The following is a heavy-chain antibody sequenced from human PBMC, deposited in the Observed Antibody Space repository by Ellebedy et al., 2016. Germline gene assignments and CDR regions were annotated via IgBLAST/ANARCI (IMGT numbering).Heavy chain of an antibody. D-gene: IGHD3-10*02. CDR3: ARVRAPPTVRGVILSPYLLDP. CDR1: AYSISSGNS. V-gene: IGHV4-38-2*02. J-gene: IGHJ5*02. CDR2: VYHSGST. Sequence: SETLSLXCTVSAYSISSGNSWAWIRQPPGKGLEWIGTVYHSGSTFYNPSLKSRVTISGDTSKNQLSLQLRSVTAADTALYFCARVRAPPTVRGVILSPYLLDPWGQGILVTVSS.